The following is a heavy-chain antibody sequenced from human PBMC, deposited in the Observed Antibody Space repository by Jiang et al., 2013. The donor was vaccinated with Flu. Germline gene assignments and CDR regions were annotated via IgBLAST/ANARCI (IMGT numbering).Heavy chain of an antibody. Sequence: PGLVKPSQTLSLTCSVSGASIANSGYYWGWIRLHPGKGLEWVGFIYHSGSTYYNPSLNGRLSISVDTSNNQFSLKVYSVTAADMALYYCARGSVLVTATPDFWGQGTLVTVSS. J-gene: IGHJ4*02. CDR3: ARGSVLVTATPDF. CDR1: GASIANSGYY. D-gene: IGHD2-21*02. V-gene: IGHV4-31*03. CDR2: IYHSGST.